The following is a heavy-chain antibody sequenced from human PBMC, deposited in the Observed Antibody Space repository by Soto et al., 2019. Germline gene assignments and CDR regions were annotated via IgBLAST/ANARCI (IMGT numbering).Heavy chain of an antibody. CDR2: ISSSSSYI. J-gene: IGHJ6*02. Sequence: SWGSLRLSCAASGFTFISYSINLCRHSPGKWLEWVSSISSSSSYIYYADSVKGRFTISRDNAKNSLYLQMNSLRAEDTAVYYCAREPPGPDYGMDVWGQGTTVTVSS. CDR1: GFTFISYS. V-gene: IGHV3-21*01. CDR3: AREPPGPDYGMDV.